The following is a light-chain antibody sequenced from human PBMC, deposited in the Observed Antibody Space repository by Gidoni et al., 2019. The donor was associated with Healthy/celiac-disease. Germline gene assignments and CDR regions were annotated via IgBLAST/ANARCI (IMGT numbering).Light chain of an antibody. V-gene: IGKV3-11*01. CDR3: QQRSNWPRT. Sequence: EIVLTQSPATLSLSPGERATLSCRASQSVSSYLAWYQQKPGQAPRLLIYDASRFSGSGSGTDFTLTISSLEPEDFAVYYFQQRSNWPRTFGQGTKLEIK. CDR1: QSVSSY. J-gene: IGKJ2*01. CDR2: DA.